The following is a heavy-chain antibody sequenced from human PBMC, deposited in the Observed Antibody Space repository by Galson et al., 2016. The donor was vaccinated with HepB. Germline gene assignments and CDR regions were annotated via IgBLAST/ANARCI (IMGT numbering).Heavy chain of an antibody. V-gene: IGHV3-23*01. J-gene: IGHJ3*02. CDR2: ISASGGST. Sequence: SLRLSCAASGFTFSSYAMNWVRQAPGRGLEWVSFISASGGSTYYADSVKGRFTISRDNSKNTLYLQMNSLTADDTALYYCAKDSPLPTSGWFVSVDGFDMWGQGTMVTVSS. CDR3: AKDSPLPTSGWFVSVDGFDM. CDR1: GFTFSSYA. D-gene: IGHD6-19*01.